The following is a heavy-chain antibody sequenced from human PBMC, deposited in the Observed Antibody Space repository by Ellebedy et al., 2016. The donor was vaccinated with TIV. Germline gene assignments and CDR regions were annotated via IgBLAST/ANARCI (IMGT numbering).Heavy chain of an antibody. CDR1: GFNFSTYD. J-gene: IGHJ4*02. V-gene: IGHV3-30*02. CDR3: AKDRENDPRGHLDN. D-gene: IGHD1-1*01. Sequence: GESLKISCAASGFNFSTYDIHWVRQAPGKGLEWVAYLRFDGRKKYYADSVKGRFTISRDNSKNTLYLQMNSLRAEDTAVYYCAKDRENDPRGHLDNWGQGTLVTVSS. CDR2: LRFDGRKK.